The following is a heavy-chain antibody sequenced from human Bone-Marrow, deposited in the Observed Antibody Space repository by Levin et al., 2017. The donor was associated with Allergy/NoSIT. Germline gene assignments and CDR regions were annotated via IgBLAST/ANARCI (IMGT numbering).Heavy chain of an antibody. D-gene: IGHD1-26*01. Sequence: PGGSLRLSCAASGFTFSTYAMSWVRQAPGKGLEWVSMTSGSGGSTYYADAVRGRFTISRDNSKNTLYLQMNSLRADDTAVYYCAKQGGWDREEDYLDYWGQGTLVTVSS. J-gene: IGHJ4*02. CDR3: AKQGGWDREEDYLDY. CDR1: GFTFSTYA. CDR2: TSGSGGST. V-gene: IGHV3-23*01.